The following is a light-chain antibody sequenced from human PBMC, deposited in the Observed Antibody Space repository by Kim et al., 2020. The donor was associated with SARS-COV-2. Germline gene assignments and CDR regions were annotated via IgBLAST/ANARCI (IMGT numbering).Light chain of an antibody. CDR3: QSYDSSPV. V-gene: IGLV1-40*01. Sequence: QPVLTQPPSVSGAPGQRVTIYCTGSTSNIGAGHDVNWYQQIPGTAPKLIIYANGHRPSGVPDRYSGSKSGTSASLAITGLQAEDEADYYCQSYDSSPVFGGGTQLTVL. CDR1: TSNIGAGHD. CDR2: ANG. J-gene: IGLJ2*01.